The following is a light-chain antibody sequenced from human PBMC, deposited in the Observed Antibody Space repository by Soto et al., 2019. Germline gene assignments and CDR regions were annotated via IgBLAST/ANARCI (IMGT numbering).Light chain of an antibody. J-gene: IGKJ2*01. Sequence: EIVLTHSPATLSVSPGERATLSCRASQSVGSNLAWYQQRPGQPPRLLIYDASTRATDIPARFSGGGSGTEFTITISSLQSEDVAVYYCQQYNNWPYTFGQGTKLQIK. V-gene: IGKV3-15*01. CDR2: DAS. CDR3: QQYNNWPYT. CDR1: QSVGSN.